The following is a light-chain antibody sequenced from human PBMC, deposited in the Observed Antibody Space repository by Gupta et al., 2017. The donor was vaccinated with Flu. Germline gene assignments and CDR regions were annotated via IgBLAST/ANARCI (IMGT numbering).Light chain of an antibody. V-gene: IGLV3-25*02. CDR2: KDS. J-gene: IGLJ3*02. CDR3: QSADSSGTHDGV. Sequence: SSELTQPPSVSVSPGQTARITCSGDALPKQYAYWYQQKPGQAPVLVIYKDSERPSGIPERFSGSSSGTTVTLTISGVQAEDEADYYCQSADSSGTHDGVFGGGTKLTVL. CDR1: ALPKQY.